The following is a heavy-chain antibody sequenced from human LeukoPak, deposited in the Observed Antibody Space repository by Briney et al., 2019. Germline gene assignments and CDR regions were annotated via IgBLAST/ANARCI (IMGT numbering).Heavy chain of an antibody. CDR3: ARDSPPDDIAVADDAFDI. V-gene: IGHV1-3*01. J-gene: IGHJ3*02. CDR1: GYTFTSYA. Sequence: ASVKVSCKASGYTFTSYAMHWVRQAPGQRLEWMGWINAGNGNTKYSQKFQGRVTITRDTSASTAYMELSRLRSEDTAVYYCARDSPPDDIAVADDAFDIWGQGTMVTVSS. D-gene: IGHD6-19*01. CDR2: INAGNGNT.